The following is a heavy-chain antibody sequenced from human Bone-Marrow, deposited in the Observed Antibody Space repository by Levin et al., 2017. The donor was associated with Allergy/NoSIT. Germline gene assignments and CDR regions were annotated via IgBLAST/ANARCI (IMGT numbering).Heavy chain of an antibody. Sequence: GESLKISCKASGYTFTSYDINWVRQATGQGLEWMGWMNPNSGNTGYAQKFQGRVTMTRNTSISTAYMELSSLRSEDTAVYYCARIPPVVPAASGVYYYYYGMDVWGQGTTVTVSS. CDR2: MNPNSGNT. V-gene: IGHV1-8*01. CDR3: ARIPPVVPAASGVYYYYYGMDV. D-gene: IGHD2-2*01. J-gene: IGHJ6*02. CDR1: GYTFTSYD.